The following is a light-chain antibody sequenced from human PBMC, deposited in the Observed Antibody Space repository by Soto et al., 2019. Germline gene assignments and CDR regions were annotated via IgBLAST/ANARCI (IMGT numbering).Light chain of an antibody. CDR2: GAS. Sequence: ERGALCFRASQSVAGSYLAWYQQKPGQAPRLLIYGASTRATGIPARFSGSGSGTEFTLTISSLRSEDFTLYYCHLHTNWPITYGQGTRLEIK. CDR1: QSVAGSY. J-gene: IGKJ5*01. CDR3: HLHTNWPIT. V-gene: IGKV3-15*01.